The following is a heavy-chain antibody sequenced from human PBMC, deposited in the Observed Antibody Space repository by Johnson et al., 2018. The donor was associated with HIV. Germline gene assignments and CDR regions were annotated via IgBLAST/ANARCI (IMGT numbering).Heavy chain of an antibody. J-gene: IGHJ3*02. CDR2: ISWNSGSI. CDR1: GFTFDDHG. V-gene: IGHV3-20*04. Sequence: VQVVETGGGVVRPGGSLRLSCAASGFTFDDHGMSWVRQAPGKGLAWVSGISWNSGSIGYADSVTGRFTISRDNAKNSLYLQMNSLRAEDTALYYCAKDRYSSSPTAFDIWGQGTMVTVSS. D-gene: IGHD6-13*01. CDR3: AKDRYSSSPTAFDI.